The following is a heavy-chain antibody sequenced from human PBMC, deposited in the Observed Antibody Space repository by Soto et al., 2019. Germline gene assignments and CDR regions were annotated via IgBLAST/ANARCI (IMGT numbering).Heavy chain of an antibody. CDR2: VYYSGST. J-gene: IGHJ4*02. Sequence: SETLSLTCNVSGGSVSRVSYYWSWIRQSPGKGLEWIGYVYYSGSTNYNPSLKSRVTISVDTSKNQFPLKLRSVTAADTAVYYCAASISIFGVVPFWGQGTLVTVLL. CDR3: AASISIFGVVPF. D-gene: IGHD3-3*01. V-gene: IGHV4-61*01. CDR1: GGSVSRVSYY.